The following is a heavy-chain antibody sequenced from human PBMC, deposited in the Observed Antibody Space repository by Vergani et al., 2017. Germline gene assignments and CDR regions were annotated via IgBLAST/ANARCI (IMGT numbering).Heavy chain of an antibody. Sequence: QVRLQESGPGLVKPSETLSLICSVSGGSISGYYWSWIRQPPGKELEWIGYLYHSGSTNYNPSLRTRITISGDTSKKQFSLTLTSVTDAGTAVYYCASDTHSGQRADRWGQGILVTVTS. CDR2: LYHSGST. V-gene: IGHV4-59*01. CDR3: ASDTHSGQRADR. CDR1: GGSISGYY. D-gene: IGHD6-19*01. J-gene: IGHJ5*02.